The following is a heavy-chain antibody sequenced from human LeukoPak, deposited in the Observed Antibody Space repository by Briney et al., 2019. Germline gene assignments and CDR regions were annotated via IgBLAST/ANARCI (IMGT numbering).Heavy chain of an antibody. Sequence: SVKVSCKASGYTFTGYYMHWVRQAPGQGLEWMGGIIPIFGTANYAQKFQGRVTITADESTSTAYMELSSLRSEDTAVYYCASGAPYYDILTGSPSFYYYGMDVWGQGTTVTVSS. J-gene: IGHJ6*02. CDR1: GYTFTGYY. CDR3: ASGAPYYDILTGSPSFYYYGMDV. D-gene: IGHD3-9*01. CDR2: IIPIFGTA. V-gene: IGHV1-69*13.